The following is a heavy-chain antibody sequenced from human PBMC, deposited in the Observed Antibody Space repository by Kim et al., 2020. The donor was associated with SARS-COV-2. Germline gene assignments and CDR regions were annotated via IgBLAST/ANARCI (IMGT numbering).Heavy chain of an antibody. D-gene: IGHD6-19*01. Sequence: DSVKGRFTISRDNSKNTLYLQMNSLRAEDTAVYYCAKELAGGVAVGTLDYWGQGTLVTVSS. CDR3: AKELAGGVAVGTLDY. J-gene: IGHJ4*02. V-gene: IGHV3-23*01.